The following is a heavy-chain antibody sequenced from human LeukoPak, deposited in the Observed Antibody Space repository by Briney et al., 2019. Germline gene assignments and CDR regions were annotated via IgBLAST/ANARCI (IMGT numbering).Heavy chain of an antibody. CDR2: INPTGGST. D-gene: IGHD3-16*02. Sequence: GASVKVSCKASGYTFPSYFMHWVRQAPGQGLEWMGIINPTGGSTTYAQKFQGRVTMTRDTSTSTVYMELSSLRSDDTAVYYCAREGNLITFGGVIVYDAFDIWGQGTMVTVSS. V-gene: IGHV1-46*01. CDR1: GYTFPSYF. CDR3: AREGNLITFGGVIVYDAFDI. J-gene: IGHJ3*02.